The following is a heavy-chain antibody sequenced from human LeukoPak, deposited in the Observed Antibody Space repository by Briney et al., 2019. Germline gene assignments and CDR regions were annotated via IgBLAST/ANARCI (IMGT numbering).Heavy chain of an antibody. CDR2: INPNSGDT. CDR1: GYTFTGYF. V-gene: IGHV1-2*02. Sequence: GASVKVSCKASGYTFTGYFMHWVRQAPGQGLEWMGWINPNSGDTNYALKFQGRVTLTRDTSIKTADMELSNLRSDDTAVYYCARFPIAVGRGSDYWGQGTLVTVSS. CDR3: ARFPIAVGRGSDY. J-gene: IGHJ4*02. D-gene: IGHD6-13*01.